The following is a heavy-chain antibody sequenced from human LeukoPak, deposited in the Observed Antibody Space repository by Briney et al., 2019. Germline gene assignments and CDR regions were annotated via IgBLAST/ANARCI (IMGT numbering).Heavy chain of an antibody. D-gene: IGHD2-21*02. J-gene: IGHJ4*02. CDR2: IYNTIDV. Sequence: SETLSLTCAVSGGSIIGSYWTWIRQSPGGSLQYIGYIYNTIDVNYSPSLQRRVTISIDMSRSQFSLKLSSVTAADTAIYYCARGWRLNPVHWGQGTLVTVSS. V-gene: IGHV4-59*12. CDR1: GGSIIGSY. CDR3: ARGWRLNPVH.